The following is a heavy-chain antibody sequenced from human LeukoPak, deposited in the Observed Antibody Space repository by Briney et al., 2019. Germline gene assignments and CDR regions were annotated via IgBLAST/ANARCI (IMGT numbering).Heavy chain of an antibody. V-gene: IGHV3-21*01. CDR1: GFTFSSYS. D-gene: IGHD3-22*01. J-gene: IGHJ4*02. CDR3: ARDLYDSSGYYRDRTKLH. CDR2: ISSSSSYI. Sequence: GGSLRLSCAASGFTFSSYSMNWVRQAPGKGLEWVSSISSSSSYIYYADSVKGRFTISRDNAKNSLYLQMNSLRAEDTAVYYCARDLYDSSGYYRDRTKLHWGQGTLVTVSS.